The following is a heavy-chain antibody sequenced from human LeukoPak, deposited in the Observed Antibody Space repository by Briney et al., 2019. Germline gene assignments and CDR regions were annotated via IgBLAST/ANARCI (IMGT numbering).Heavy chain of an antibody. CDR1: GFTFSSYS. V-gene: IGHV3-21*01. D-gene: IGHD6-13*01. CDR3: ARDRRIAAAGKRNWFDP. CDR2: ISSSSSYI. J-gene: IGHJ5*02. Sequence: PGGSLRLSCAASGFTFSSYSMNWVRQAPGKGLEWVSSISSSSSYIYYADSVKGRFTISRDNSKNTLYLQMNSLRAEDTAVYYCARDRRIAAAGKRNWFDPWGQGTLVTVSS.